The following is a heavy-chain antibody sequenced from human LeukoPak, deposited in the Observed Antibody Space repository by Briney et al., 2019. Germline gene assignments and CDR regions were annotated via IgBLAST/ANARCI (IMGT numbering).Heavy chain of an antibody. D-gene: IGHD3-22*01. J-gene: IGHJ6*02. CDR3: AKGMYYYDTSGYRDSNYYFYGLDV. CDR1: GFTFSSYT. Sequence: GGSLILSCAASGFTFSSYTMNWVRQAPGKGLEWVALISYDGSIKYYADSVRGRFTISRDNSKNTLYLEMNSVGAEDTAVYHCAKGMYYYDTSGYRDSNYYFYGLDVWGQGTTVTVSS. CDR2: ISYDGSIK. V-gene: IGHV3-30*18.